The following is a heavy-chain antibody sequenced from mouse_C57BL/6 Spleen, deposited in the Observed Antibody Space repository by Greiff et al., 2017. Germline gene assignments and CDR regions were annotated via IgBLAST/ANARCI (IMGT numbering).Heavy chain of an antibody. CDR1: GYSFTGYY. J-gene: IGHJ4*01. V-gene: IGHV1-42*01. CDR3: ARRNGNFWAMDY. CDR2: INPSTGGT. Sequence: VQLQQSGPELVKPGASVKISCKASGYSFTGYYMNWVKQSPEKSLEWIGEINPSTGGTTYNQKFKAKATLTVDKSSSTAYMQLKSLTSEDSAVYYCARRNGNFWAMDYWGQGTSVTVSS. D-gene: IGHD2-1*01.